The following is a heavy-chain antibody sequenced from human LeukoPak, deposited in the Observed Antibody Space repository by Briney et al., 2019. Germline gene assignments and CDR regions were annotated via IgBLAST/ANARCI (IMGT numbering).Heavy chain of an antibody. D-gene: IGHD3-16*01. J-gene: IGHJ6*02. Sequence: SETLSLTWTVSGGSISSGGYYWSWIRQLPGKGLEWIGYIYYSGSTYYNPSLKSRVTISVDTSKNQFSLKLSSVTAADTAVYYCAREGGLGYYYYGMDVWGQGTTVTVSS. CDR2: IYYSGST. CDR1: GGSISSGGYY. V-gene: IGHV4-31*02. CDR3: AREGGLGYYYYGMDV.